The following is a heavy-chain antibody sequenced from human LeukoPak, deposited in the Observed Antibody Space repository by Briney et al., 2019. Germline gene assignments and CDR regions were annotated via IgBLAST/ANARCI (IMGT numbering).Heavy chain of an antibody. CDR2: IYYSGST. CDR1: GGSISSSSYY. CDR3: ARQYASGSYHDY. J-gene: IGHJ4*02. D-gene: IGHD3-10*01. V-gene: IGHV4-39*01. Sequence: SETLSLTCTVSGGSISSSSYYWDWIRQPPGKGLEWIGSIYYSGSTYYSPSLKSRVTISVDTSKNQFSLRLSSVTVADTAVYYCARQYASGSYHDYWGQGALVTVSS.